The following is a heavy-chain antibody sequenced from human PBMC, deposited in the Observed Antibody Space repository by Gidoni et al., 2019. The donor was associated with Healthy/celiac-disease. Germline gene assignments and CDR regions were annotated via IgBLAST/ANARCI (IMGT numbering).Heavy chain of an antibody. V-gene: IGHV4-30-4*01. J-gene: IGHJ3*02. CDR2: IYYSGST. Sequence: QVQLQEAGPGLVKPSQTLALTGTVSGSSISSGHYYWSWILQPPGKGLEWIGYIYYSGSTYYNPSLKSRITISGATSKNQFSLKLSSVTAADTAVYYCARVESYDSSGYYYYAFDIWGQGTMVTVSS. CDR3: ARVESYDSSGYYYYAFDI. CDR1: GSSISSGHYY. D-gene: IGHD3-22*01.